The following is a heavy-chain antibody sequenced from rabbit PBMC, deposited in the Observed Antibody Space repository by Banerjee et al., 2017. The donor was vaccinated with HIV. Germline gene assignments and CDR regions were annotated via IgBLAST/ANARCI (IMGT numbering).Heavy chain of an antibody. J-gene: IGHJ4*01. D-gene: IGHD4-1*01. CDR3: ARDLAGVIGWNFNL. V-gene: IGHV1S45*01. CDR1: GFTFSSRYW. Sequence: QEQLKETGGGLVQPGGSLTLSCTASGFTFSSRYWIWWVRQAPGKGLEWIAYIATGSSGSTAYANWAKGRFTISKTSSTTVTLQMTSLTAADTATYFCARDLAGVIGWNFNLWGQGTLVTVS. CDR2: IATGSSGST.